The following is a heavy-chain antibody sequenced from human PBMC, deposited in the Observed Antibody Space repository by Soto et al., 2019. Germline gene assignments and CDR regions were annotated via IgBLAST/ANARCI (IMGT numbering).Heavy chain of an antibody. CDR3: ARVLIAAAGTFWFDP. J-gene: IGHJ5*02. D-gene: IGHD6-13*01. CDR1: CGPIQRGYYY. Sequence: SETLSHPCTVFCGPIQRGYYYRSWTRHPPGKGLEWIGYIYYSGSTYYNPSLKSRVTISVDTSKNQFSLKLSSVTAADTAVYYCARVLIAAAGTFWFDPWGQGTLVTVSS. V-gene: IGHV4-30-4*02. CDR2: IYYSGST.